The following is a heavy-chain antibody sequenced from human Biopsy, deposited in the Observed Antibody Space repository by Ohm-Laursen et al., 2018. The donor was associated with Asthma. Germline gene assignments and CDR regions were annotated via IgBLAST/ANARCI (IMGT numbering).Heavy chain of an antibody. V-gene: IGHV3-15*01. CDR3: QRGFNGDDCGY. Sequence: LTCAASGFTFSESWMTWVRQAPGKGLEWVGHVKIKRHGGTTDLAEPVKGRFTISRDDSKNTLYLQMNSLKTEDTAVYYCQRGFNGDDCGYWGQGTLVTVSS. CDR1: GFTFSESW. CDR2: VKIKRHGGTT. J-gene: IGHJ4*02. D-gene: IGHD5-12*01.